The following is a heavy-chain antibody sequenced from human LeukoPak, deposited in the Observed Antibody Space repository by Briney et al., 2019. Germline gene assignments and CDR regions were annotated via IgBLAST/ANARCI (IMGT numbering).Heavy chain of an antibody. Sequence: GGSLRLSCAASAVTFRTHSMNWVRQTPGKGLEWVSSISPSGTYIYYADLVKGRFTISRDNAKNSLSLHMNNLRVDDTALYYCARGLDYGYDSGNWGQGTLVTVSS. J-gene: IGHJ4*02. CDR1: AVTFRTHS. CDR3: ARGLDYGYDSGN. D-gene: IGHD4-17*01. CDR2: ISPSGTYI. V-gene: IGHV3-21*01.